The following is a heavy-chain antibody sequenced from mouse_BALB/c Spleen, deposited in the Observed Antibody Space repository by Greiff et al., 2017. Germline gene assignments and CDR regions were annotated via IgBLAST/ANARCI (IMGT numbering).Heavy chain of an antibody. V-gene: IGHV14-3*02. D-gene: IGHD2-4*01. CDR1: GFNFKDSY. Sequence: EVQLVESGAELVKPGASVKLSCTASGFNFKDSYMHWVKQSPEQGLEWIGRIDPANGNTKYDPKFQGKATITADTSSNTAYLQLSSLTSEDTAVYYGARYDDDYDGYAMDYWGQGTSVTVSA. J-gene: IGHJ4*01. CDR2: IDPANGNT. CDR3: ARYDDDYDGYAMDY.